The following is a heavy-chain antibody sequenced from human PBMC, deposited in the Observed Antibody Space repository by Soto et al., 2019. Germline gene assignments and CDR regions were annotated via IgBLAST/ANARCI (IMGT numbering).Heavy chain of an antibody. CDR2: TRNKANSYTT. D-gene: IGHD3-10*01. CDR1: GFTFSDHY. Sequence: PGGSLRLSCAASGFTFSDHYMDWVRQAPGKGLEWVGRTRNKANSYTTEYAASVKGRFTISRDDSKNSLYLQMNSLKTEDTALYYCVSVSGSYYYDYWGQGTLVTSPQ. V-gene: IGHV3-72*01. J-gene: IGHJ4*02. CDR3: VSVSGSYYYDY.